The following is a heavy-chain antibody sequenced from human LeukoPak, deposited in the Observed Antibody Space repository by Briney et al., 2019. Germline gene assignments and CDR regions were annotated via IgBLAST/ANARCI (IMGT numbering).Heavy chain of an antibody. J-gene: IGHJ3*02. CDR2: LYTSGST. D-gene: IGHD2-15*01. CDR3: ARGGDGLGYCSGGSCSSDAFDI. V-gene: IGHV4-4*07. Sequence: PSEPLSLPCSVSGLPISSYYWICLRQPAGEGLEWFGRLYTSGSTNHNPSPKSRVTMSVDTSKNQFSLKLSSVTAADTAVYYCARGGDGLGYCSGGSCSSDAFDIWGQGTMVTVSS. CDR1: GLPISSYY.